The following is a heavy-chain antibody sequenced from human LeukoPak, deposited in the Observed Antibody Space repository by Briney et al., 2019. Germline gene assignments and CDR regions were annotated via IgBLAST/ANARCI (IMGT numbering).Heavy chain of an antibody. CDR2: ISSSGSTI. CDR3: ARSGRAGNWFDP. J-gene: IGHJ5*02. D-gene: IGHD6-13*01. V-gene: IGHV3-48*03. Sequence: PGGSLRLSCAASGFTVSSYEMNWVRQAPGKGLEWVSYISSSGSTIYYADSVKGRFTISRDNAKNSLYLQMNSLRAEDTAVYYCARSGRAGNWFDPWGQGTLVTVSS. CDR1: GFTVSSYE.